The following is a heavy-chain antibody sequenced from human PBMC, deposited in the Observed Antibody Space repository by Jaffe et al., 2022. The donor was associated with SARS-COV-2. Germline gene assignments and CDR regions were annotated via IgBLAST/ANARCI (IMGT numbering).Heavy chain of an antibody. CDR1: GFTFDDYA. CDR3: AKDIYDTSGYVTFDY. Sequence: EVQLVESGGGLVQPGRSLRLSCAASGFTFDDYAMHWVRQAPGKGLEWVSGISWNGRSTGYADSVKGRFTISRDNAKNSLYLQMNSLRAEDTALYYCAKDIYDTSGYVTFDYWGQGTLVTVSS. V-gene: IGHV3-9*01. D-gene: IGHD3-22*01. CDR2: ISWNGRST. J-gene: IGHJ4*02.